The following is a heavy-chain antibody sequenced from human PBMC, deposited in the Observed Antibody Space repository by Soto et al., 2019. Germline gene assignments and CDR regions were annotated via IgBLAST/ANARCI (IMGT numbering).Heavy chain of an antibody. Sequence: GSLRLSCAASGFTFSSYAMSWVRQAPGKGLEWVSAISGSGGSTYYADSVKGRFTISRDNSKNTLYLQMNSLRAEDTAVHYCAKKGRLHFFAWPTTGMEVWGQGTTVTVS. CDR2: ISGSGGST. D-gene: IGHD3-9*01. V-gene: IGHV3-23*01. J-gene: IGHJ6*02. CDR1: GFTFSSYA. CDR3: AKKGRLHFFAWPTTGMEV.